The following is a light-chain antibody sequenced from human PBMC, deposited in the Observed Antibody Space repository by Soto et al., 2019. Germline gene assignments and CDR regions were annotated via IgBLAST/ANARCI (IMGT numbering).Light chain of an antibody. CDR2: AAY. Sequence: DIQMTQSPSSVSASLGDRVTITCRASQGIGTWLAWYQQKPGKAPKLLIYAAYSLQTGVPSRFSGSGSGTDFTLTISSLQPEDFAIYYCQQANGFPPTFAGGTKVEIK. CDR3: QQANGFPPT. J-gene: IGKJ4*01. CDR1: QGIGTW. V-gene: IGKV1-12*01.